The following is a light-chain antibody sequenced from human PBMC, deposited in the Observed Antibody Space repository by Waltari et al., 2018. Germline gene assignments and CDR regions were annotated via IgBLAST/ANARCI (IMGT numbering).Light chain of an antibody. V-gene: IGLV2-23*01. CDR2: EDS. J-gene: IGLJ3*02. Sequence: QSALTQRAPVSGSSRQSITISCTATSSDVGSYKLVSWYQQHPGKVPKVMISEDSSRPSGISIRYSGSKSGNTAYLTISGLQAEDEADYYCCSFAGGRTWVFGGGTKLTVL. CDR3: CSFAGGRTWV. CDR1: SSDVGSYKL.